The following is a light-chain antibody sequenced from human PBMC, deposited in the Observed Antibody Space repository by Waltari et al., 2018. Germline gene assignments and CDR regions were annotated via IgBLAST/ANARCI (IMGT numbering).Light chain of an antibody. CDR2: GDT. V-gene: IGLV3-21*03. Sequence: YELTPPPSVSVAPGKTASLTCGGDDIGTRSVHWYQQKSGQAPIRVMYGDTDRPSGIPERFSGSNSGNTATLTITRVAVGDEADYYCQVWDSRSGHVVFGGGTKLTVL. CDR3: QVWDSRSGHVV. CDR1: DIGTRS. J-gene: IGLJ2*01.